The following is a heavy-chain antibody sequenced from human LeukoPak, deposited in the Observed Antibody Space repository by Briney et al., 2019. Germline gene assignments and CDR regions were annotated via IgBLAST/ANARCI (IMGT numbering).Heavy chain of an antibody. CDR2: INTNTGNP. D-gene: IGHD3-16*02. Sequence: ASVKVSCKASGYTFSNYAMNWVRQAPGQGLEWMGWINTNTGNPTYAQGFTGRFVFSWDTSVSTAYLQISSLKAEDTAVYYCARVGIPIHYYYMDVWGKGTTVTVSS. J-gene: IGHJ6*03. CDR1: GYTFSNYA. CDR3: ARVGIPIHYYYMDV. V-gene: IGHV7-4-1*02.